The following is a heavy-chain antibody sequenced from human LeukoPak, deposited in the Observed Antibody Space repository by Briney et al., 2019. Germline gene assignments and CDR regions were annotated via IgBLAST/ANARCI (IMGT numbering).Heavy chain of an antibody. D-gene: IGHD3-10*01. CDR3: AKSPYYYGSGSYVLYYYYGMDV. J-gene: IGHJ6*02. V-gene: IGHV3-66*01. CDR1: GFTVSRNY. CDR2: IYSGGDT. Sequence: GRSLRLSCAASGFTVSRNYMGWVRQAPGKGLEWVSVIYSGGDTYYADSVKGRFTISRDNSKNMIYLEMSSLKAEDTAVYYCAKSPYYYGSGSYVLYYYYGMDVWGQGITVTVSS.